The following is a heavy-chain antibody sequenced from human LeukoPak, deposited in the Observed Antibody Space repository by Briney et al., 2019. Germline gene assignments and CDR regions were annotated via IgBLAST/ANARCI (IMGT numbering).Heavy chain of an antibody. D-gene: IGHD3-9*01. J-gene: IGHJ4*02. CDR3: ARVRYFAPHD. V-gene: IGHV3-30*02. CDR2: IRYDGSNK. Sequence: GGSLRLSCAASGFTFSSYGMHWGRQAPGKGLEWVAFIRYDGSNKYYADSVKGRFTISRDNAKNSLYLQMNSLRAEDTAVYYCARVRYFAPHDWGQGTLVNVSS. CDR1: GFTFSSYG.